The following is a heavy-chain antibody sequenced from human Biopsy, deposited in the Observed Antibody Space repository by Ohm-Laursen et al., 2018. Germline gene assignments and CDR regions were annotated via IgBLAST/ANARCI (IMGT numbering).Heavy chain of an antibody. CDR3: ARGGGGNSRDWYFDL. V-gene: IGHV3-7*04. Sequence: SLRLSCAASGFTFTNHWMSWVRQAPGKGLEWVANIKEDGSEKYYVDSVKGRFTISRDNAKNSLFLQMNSLRAEDTAVYYCARGGGGNSRDWYFDLWGRGTLVTVSS. CDR2: IKEDGSEK. J-gene: IGHJ2*01. D-gene: IGHD1-7*01. CDR1: GFTFTNHW.